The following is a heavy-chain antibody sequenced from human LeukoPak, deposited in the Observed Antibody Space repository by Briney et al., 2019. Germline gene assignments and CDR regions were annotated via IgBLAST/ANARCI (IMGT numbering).Heavy chain of an antibody. CDR3: ARYCSSTSCYFYDDY. J-gene: IGHJ4*02. D-gene: IGHD2-2*01. V-gene: IGHV4-30-2*01. CDR1: GGSISSGGYY. CDR2: IYHSGST. Sequence: SQTLSLTCTVSGGSISSGGYYWSWIRQPPGKGLEWIGYIYHSGSTYYNPSLKSRVTISVDRSKNQFSPKLSSVTAADTAVYYCARYCSSTSCYFYDDYWGQGTLVTVSS.